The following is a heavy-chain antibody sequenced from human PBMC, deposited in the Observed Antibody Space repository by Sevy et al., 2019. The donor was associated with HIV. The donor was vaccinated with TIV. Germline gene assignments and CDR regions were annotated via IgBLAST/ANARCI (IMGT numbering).Heavy chain of an antibody. J-gene: IGHJ4*02. CDR1: GFSFSNYA. D-gene: IGHD2-21*01. CDR2: FTDCGGDT. CDR3: AKGSVASRPYYFDY. Sequence: GGSLRLSCAASGFSFSNYAMGWVRQTPGKGLEWFSAFTDCGGDTYHADSVKGWFTISRDNSKNGLFLQMNSLRADDTALYYCAKGSVASRPYYFDYWGQGTLVTVSS. V-gene: IGHV3-23*01.